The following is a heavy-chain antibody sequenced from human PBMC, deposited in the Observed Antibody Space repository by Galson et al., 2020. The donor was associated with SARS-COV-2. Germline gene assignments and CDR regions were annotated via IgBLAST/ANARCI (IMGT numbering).Heavy chain of an antibody. J-gene: IGHJ5*02. V-gene: IGHV4-39*07. Sequence: ASETLSLTCSVSGGSLIGVIYYWGWIRQPPGKGLEWIGTIHHSGTTNYNPSLQSRVTMSVDTSKNQFSLKVTSVTAADTAVYFCVRGALYKRVYIWLALWGQGTLVTVSS. CDR2: IHHSGTT. CDR3: VRGALYKRVYIWLAL. D-gene: IGHD1-1*01. CDR1: GGSLIGVIYY.